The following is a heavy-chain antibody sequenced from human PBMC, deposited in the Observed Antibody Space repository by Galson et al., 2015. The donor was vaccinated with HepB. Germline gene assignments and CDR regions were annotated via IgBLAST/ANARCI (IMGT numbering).Heavy chain of an antibody. CDR1: GYTFTSYG. CDR3: ARDKDILTGYYPNDAFDI. CDR2: ISAYNGNT. J-gene: IGHJ3*02. Sequence: SVKVSCKASGYTFTSYGISWVRQAPGQGLEWMGWISAYNGNTNYAQKLQGRVTMTTDTSTSTAYMELRSLRSDDTAVYYCARDKDILTGYYPNDAFDIWGQGTMVTVSS. D-gene: IGHD3-9*01. V-gene: IGHV1-18*01.